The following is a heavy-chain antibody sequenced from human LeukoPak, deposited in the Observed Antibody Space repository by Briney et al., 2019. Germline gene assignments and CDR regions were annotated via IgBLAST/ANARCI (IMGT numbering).Heavy chain of an antibody. J-gene: IGHJ4*02. CDR1: GGSFSGYY. CDR2: ISHSGGT. CDR3: ASFRWAVGFEY. D-gene: IGHD2-15*01. V-gene: IGHV4-34*01. Sequence: SETLSLTCAVYGGSFSGYYWSYIRQTPGKGLEWIGEISHSGGTNYNPAPKSRLTISVDTSKNQFSLKLNSVTAADTAVYYCASFRWAVGFEYWDQGTLVTVSS.